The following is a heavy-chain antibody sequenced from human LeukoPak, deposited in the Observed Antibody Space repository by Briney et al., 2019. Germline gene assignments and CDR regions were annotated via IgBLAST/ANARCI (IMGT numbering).Heavy chain of an antibody. CDR3: ARHKAYGWELLPPFFDY. D-gene: IGHD1-26*01. V-gene: IGHV4-59*08. CDR2: IYYSGST. J-gene: IGHJ4*02. Sequence: PSETLSLTCTVSGGSISSYYWSWIRQPPGKGLEWIGYIYYSGSTNYNPSLKSRVTISVDTSKNQFSLKLSSVTAADTAVYYCARHKAYGWELLPPFFDYWGQGTLVTVSS. CDR1: GGSISSYY.